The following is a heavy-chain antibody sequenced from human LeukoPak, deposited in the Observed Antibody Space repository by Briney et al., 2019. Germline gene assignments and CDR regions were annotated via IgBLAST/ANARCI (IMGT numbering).Heavy chain of an antibody. V-gene: IGHV3-53*01. CDR3: ARAADYYDSSGYYPYYFDY. CDR1: GFTVSSNS. CDR2: IYSGGNT. J-gene: IGHJ4*02. D-gene: IGHD3-22*01. Sequence: GGSLRLSCAASGFTVSSNSMNWVRQAPGKGLEWVSLIYSGGNTYYADSGKGRFTISRDNSKNTLYLQMISLRAEDTAVYYCARAADYYDSSGYYPYYFDYWGQGTLVTVSS.